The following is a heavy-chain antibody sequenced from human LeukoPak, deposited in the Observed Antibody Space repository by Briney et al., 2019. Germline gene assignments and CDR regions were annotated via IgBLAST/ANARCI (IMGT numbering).Heavy chain of an antibody. CDR2: IFYSGRT. D-gene: IGHD5-24*01. CDR3: ARHEEEDSYNAKTLDY. V-gene: IGHV4-39*01. Sequence: SETLSLTCAVYGGSFSGYYWGWIRQPPGMGLEWIGSIFYSGRTYFNPSLKSRVTISVDTSKNQFSLRLSSVTAADTAVYYCARHEEEDSYNAKTLDYWGQGALVTVSS. J-gene: IGHJ4*02. CDR1: GGSFSGYY.